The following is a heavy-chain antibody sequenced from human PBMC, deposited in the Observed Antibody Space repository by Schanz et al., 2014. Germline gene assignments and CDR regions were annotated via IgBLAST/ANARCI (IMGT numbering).Heavy chain of an antibody. CDR2: ISGSGGST. CDR3: AKGRFGELSAFDI. CDR1: GFTFSSYA. V-gene: IGHV3-23*04. J-gene: IGHJ3*02. Sequence: EVQLVESGGGLVQPGGSLRLSCAASGFTFSSYAMSWVRQAPGKGLEWVSAISGSGGSTYYADSVKGRFTISRDNTKNSLFLQLNSLRADDTAVYYCAKGRFGELSAFDIWGQGTMVTVSS. D-gene: IGHD3-10*01.